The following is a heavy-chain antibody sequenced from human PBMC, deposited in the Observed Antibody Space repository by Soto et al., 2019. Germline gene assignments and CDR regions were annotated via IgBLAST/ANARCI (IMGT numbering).Heavy chain of an antibody. J-gene: IGHJ6*02. Sequence: GGSLRLSWAAAGVTFINYGMHWVRQAPGKGLVWVSRINSDGSSTSYADSVKGRFTISRDNAKSTLYLQMNSLRAEDTAVYYCARGYYDFWSGYLRSAMDVWGQGTTVTVSS. CDR3: ARGYYDFWSGYLRSAMDV. V-gene: IGHV3-74*01. CDR2: INSDGSST. D-gene: IGHD3-3*01. CDR1: GVTFINYG.